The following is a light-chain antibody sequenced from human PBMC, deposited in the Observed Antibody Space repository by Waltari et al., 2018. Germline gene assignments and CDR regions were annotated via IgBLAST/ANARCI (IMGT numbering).Light chain of an antibody. CDR3: QEFGGSPPYT. CDR1: QNINSDF. CDR2: AAS. J-gene: IGKJ2*01. Sequence: IVLTQSRGTLSFSPGDRATLSCRASQNINSDFLVWYQQKPGQAPRLLIYAASSRATGIPDRFSGSGSGTDFTLTISRLEPEDFVVYYCQEFGGSPPYTFGQGTKLEI. V-gene: IGKV3-20*01.